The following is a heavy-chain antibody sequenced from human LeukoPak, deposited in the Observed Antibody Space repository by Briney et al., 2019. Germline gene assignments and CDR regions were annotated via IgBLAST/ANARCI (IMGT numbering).Heavy chain of an antibody. CDR2: IYTSGST. CDR3: ASASSSSRYGMDV. Sequence: SETLSLTCTVSGGSICSYYWSWIRQPAGKGLEWIGRIYTSGSTNYNPSLKSRVTMSVDTSKNQFSLKLSSVTAADTAVYYCASASSSSRYGMDVWGQGTTVTVSS. V-gene: IGHV4-4*07. D-gene: IGHD6-13*01. CDR1: GGSICSYY. J-gene: IGHJ6*02.